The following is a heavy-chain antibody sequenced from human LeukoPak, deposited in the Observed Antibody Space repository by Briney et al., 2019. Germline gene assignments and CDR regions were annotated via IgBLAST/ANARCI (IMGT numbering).Heavy chain of an antibody. Sequence: PGGSLRLCCAASGFTFSSYAMSWVRQAPGKGLEWVSAISGSGGSTYYADSVKGRFTISRDNSKNTLYLQMNSLRAEDTAVYYCANLIVGATRNFDYWGQGTLVTVSS. J-gene: IGHJ4*02. V-gene: IGHV3-23*01. CDR2: ISGSGGST. D-gene: IGHD1-26*01. CDR3: ANLIVGATRNFDY. CDR1: GFTFSSYA.